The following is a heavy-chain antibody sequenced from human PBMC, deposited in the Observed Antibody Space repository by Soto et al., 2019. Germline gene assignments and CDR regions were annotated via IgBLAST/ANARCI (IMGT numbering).Heavy chain of an antibody. Sequence: PGASLRLSCAASGFTVSGNYMRWFREAPGKGVEWVSLIYSGGGTYYADSVKGRFTISRDNSKNTLYLQMNSLRAEDTAVYYCARGLYFYDNSGYLQFDYRGQGNLVTVSS. J-gene: IGHJ4*02. D-gene: IGHD3-22*01. V-gene: IGHV3-53*01. CDR1: GFTVSGNY. CDR2: IYSGGGT. CDR3: ARGLYFYDNSGYLQFDY.